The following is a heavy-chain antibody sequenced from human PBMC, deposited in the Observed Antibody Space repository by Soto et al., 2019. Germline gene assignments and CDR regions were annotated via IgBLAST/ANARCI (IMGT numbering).Heavy chain of an antibody. CDR1: GGSFKSGSYS. J-gene: IGHJ4*02. D-gene: IGHD5-18*01. CDR3: ARVDTAMGRVDY. Sequence: SETLSLTCTVSGGSFKSGSYSWSWIRQPPGKGLEWIGYVYHTGRTSYNPSLKSRVTISVDTSKNQFSLKLSSVTAADTAVYYCARVDTAMGRVDYWGQGTLVTVSS. V-gene: IGHV4-61*01. CDR2: VYHTGRT.